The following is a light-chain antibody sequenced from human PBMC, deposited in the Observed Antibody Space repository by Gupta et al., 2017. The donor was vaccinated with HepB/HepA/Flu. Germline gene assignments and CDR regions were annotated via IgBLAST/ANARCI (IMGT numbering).Light chain of an antibody. CDR3: QHSYSTLRT. Sequence: DIQMTQYPSSLSASVADRVTVTCPASQRLISYLNWYQQKPGKAPKLLIYAASRVQSGVPSRFSGSGSGTYFTLTISRLQPEDFATYYCQHSYSTLRTFGQGTKVEIK. CDR1: QRLISY. J-gene: IGKJ1*01. CDR2: AAS. V-gene: IGKV1-39*01.